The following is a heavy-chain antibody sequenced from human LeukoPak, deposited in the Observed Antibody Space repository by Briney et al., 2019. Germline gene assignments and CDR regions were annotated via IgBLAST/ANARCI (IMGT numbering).Heavy chain of an antibody. D-gene: IGHD2-15*01. J-gene: IGHJ6*02. V-gene: IGHV4-39*07. Sequence: SETLSLTCTVSGGSISSSSYYWGWIRQPPGKGLEWIGSIYYSGSTYYNPSLKSRVTISVDTSKNQFSLKLSSVTAADTAVYYCARYCSGGSCYYGMDVWGQGTTVTVSS. CDR1: GGSISSSSYY. CDR3: ARYCSGGSCYYGMDV. CDR2: IYYSGST.